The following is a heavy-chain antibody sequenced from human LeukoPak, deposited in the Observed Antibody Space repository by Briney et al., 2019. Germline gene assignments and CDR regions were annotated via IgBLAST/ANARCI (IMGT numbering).Heavy chain of an antibody. V-gene: IGHV3-23*01. Sequence: GGSLRLSCADSGFTLSNYGMSWVRQAPGKGLEWVAGISGSGGSTNYADSVKGQFTISRDNLKNTLYLQMNSLRAEDTAVYFCARRGVVIRVILVGFHKEPYYFDSWGQGALVTVSS. D-gene: IGHD3-10*01. CDR1: GFTLSNYG. J-gene: IGHJ4*02. CDR3: ARRGVVIRVILVGFHKEPYYFDS. CDR2: ISGSGGST.